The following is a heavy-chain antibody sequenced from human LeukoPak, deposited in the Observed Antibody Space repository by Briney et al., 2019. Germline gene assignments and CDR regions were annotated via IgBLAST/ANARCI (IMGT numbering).Heavy chain of an antibody. CDR2: INTRSYI. J-gene: IGHJ4*02. Sequence: GGSLRLSCAASGFTFSSYSMNWVRQAPGKGLEWVSSINTRSYIYSADSVKGRFTISRDKAKNSLYLQMNSLRVEDTAVYYCARDYKYAFDNWGQGTLVTVSS. CDR1: GFTFSSYS. CDR3: ARDYKYAFDN. V-gene: IGHV3-21*01. D-gene: IGHD5-24*01.